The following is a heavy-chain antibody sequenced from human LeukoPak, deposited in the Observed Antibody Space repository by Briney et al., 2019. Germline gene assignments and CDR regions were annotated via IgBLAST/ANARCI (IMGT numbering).Heavy chain of an antibody. Sequence: PSETLSLTCTISGGSISSGGYYWSWIRQHPGKGLEWIGYIYYSGSAYYNPSLKSRVTISVDTSENQFSLKLSSVTAADTAVYYCVRVNYGSATKEDYWGQGTLVTVSS. V-gene: IGHV4-31*03. J-gene: IGHJ4*02. CDR2: IYYSGSA. CDR1: GGSISSGGYY. D-gene: IGHD3-10*01. CDR3: VRVNYGSATKEDY.